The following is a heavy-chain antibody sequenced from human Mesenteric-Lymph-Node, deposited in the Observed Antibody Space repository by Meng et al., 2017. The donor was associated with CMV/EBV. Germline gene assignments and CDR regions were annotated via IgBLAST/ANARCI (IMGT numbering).Heavy chain of an antibody. D-gene: IGHD2-15*01. J-gene: IGHJ4*02. CDR2: IKSTPNGGTS. V-gene: IGHV3-15*01. CDR1: FTFLTPW. Sequence: FTFLTPWLSCVRQGPANGLACVGRIKSTPNGGTSDYAAPVNGRFTFSIDDSNNTLYLQLNSLSAEATAMYSCSKLYCCGGNCYSICDYWGQGTLVTVSS. CDR3: SKLYCCGGNCYSICDY.